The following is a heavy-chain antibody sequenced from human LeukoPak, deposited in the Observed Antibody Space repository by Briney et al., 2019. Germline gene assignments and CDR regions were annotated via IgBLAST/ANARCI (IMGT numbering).Heavy chain of an antibody. CDR2: IYYSGST. CDR1: GYSINSGYY. V-gene: IGHV4-38-2*02. J-gene: IGHJ4*02. Sequence: SETLSLTCTVSGYSINSGYYWSWIRQPPGKRLEWIGSIYYSGSTYSNPTLKSRLTISVDTSKNQISLNLTSVTAADAAVYYCARAQQLVFLWGQGTLVTVSS. CDR3: ARAQQLVFL. D-gene: IGHD6-13*01.